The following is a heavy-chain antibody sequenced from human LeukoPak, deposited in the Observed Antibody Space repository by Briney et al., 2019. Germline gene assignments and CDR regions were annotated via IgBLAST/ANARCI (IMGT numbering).Heavy chain of an antibody. J-gene: IGHJ5*02. V-gene: IGHV1-2*02. CDR1: GYTFTGYY. D-gene: IGHD6-13*01. Sequence: GASVKVSCKASGYTFTGYYMHWVRQAPGQGLEWMGWINPNSGGTNYAQKFQGRVTMTRDTSISTAYMELSRLRSDDTAVYYCARDQAIAAAGRWFDPWGQGTLVTVSS. CDR2: INPNSGGT. CDR3: ARDQAIAAAGRWFDP.